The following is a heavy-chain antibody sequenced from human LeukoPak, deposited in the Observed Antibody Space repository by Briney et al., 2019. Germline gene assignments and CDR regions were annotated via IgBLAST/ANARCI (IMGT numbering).Heavy chain of an antibody. V-gene: IGHV1-46*01. CDR1: GYTFTSYY. D-gene: IGHD4-11*01. J-gene: IGHJ3*02. CDR3: ARDGYTTVTGLHDAFDI. CDR2: INPSGGST. Sequence: ASVTVSCKASGYTFTSYYMHWVRQAPGQGLEWMGIINPSGGSTSYAQKFQGRVSMTRDTSTSTVYMELSSLRSEDAAVYHCARDGYTTVTGLHDAFDIWGQGTMVTVSS.